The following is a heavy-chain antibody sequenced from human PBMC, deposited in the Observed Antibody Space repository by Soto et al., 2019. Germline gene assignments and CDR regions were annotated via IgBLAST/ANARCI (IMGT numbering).Heavy chain of an antibody. V-gene: IGHV4-30-4*01. Sequence: LSLTCSVSGGSISSGHYYWSWIRQSPGKGLEWIGNIHHSGSPYYNPSLKSRVTISFDTSKNQFSLKLSSVTAADTAVYYCARDPDYYSSSDCWYYFDYWGQGTLVTVSS. CDR2: IHHSGSP. D-gene: IGHD2-2*01. CDR1: GGSISSGHYY. CDR3: ARDPDYYSSSDCWYYFDY. J-gene: IGHJ4*02.